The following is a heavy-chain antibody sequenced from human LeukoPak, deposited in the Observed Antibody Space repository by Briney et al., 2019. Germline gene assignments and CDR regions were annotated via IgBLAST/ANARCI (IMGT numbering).Heavy chain of an antibody. V-gene: IGHV3-53*01. Sequence: PGGSLRLSCTVSGFTVSSNSMSWVRQAPGKGLEWVSFIYSDNTHYSDSVKGRFTISRDNSKNTLYLQMNSLRAEDTAVYYCAKTRGSGPFDYWGQGTLVTVSS. D-gene: IGHD3-10*01. CDR1: GFTVSSNS. J-gene: IGHJ4*02. CDR2: IYSDNT. CDR3: AKTRGSGPFDY.